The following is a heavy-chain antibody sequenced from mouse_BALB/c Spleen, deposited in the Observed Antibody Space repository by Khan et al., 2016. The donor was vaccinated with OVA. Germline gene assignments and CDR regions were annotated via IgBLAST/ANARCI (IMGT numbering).Heavy chain of an antibody. CDR1: GFSLTNYG. D-gene: IGHD2-10*01. CDR2: IWSDGST. V-gene: IGHV2-6-1*01. Sequence: QVQLKESGPGLVAPSQSLSITCTISGFSLTNYGVHWVRQPPGKGLEWLVVIWSDGSTTYNSALKSRLTIRKDHSKSQVFLKMNSLQTDDTAMYFCARQPYYHYNVMDYWGQGTSVTVSS. CDR3: ARQPYYHYNVMDY. J-gene: IGHJ4*01.